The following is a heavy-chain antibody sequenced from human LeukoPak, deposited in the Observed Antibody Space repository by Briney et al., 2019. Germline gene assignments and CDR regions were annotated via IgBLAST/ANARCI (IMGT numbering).Heavy chain of an antibody. CDR2: INHSGST. CDR1: GGSFSGYY. CDR3: ARLSGSYWGDY. Sequence: SETLSLTCAVYGGSFSGYYWSWIRQPPGKGLEWIGEINHSGSTNYNPSLKSRVTISVDTSKNQFSLKLSSVTAADTAVYYCARLSGSYWGDYWGQGTLVTVSS. V-gene: IGHV4-34*01. J-gene: IGHJ4*02. D-gene: IGHD1-26*01.